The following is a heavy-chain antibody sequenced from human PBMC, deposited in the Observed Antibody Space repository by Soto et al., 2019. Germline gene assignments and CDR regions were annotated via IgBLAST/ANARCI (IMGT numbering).Heavy chain of an antibody. CDR1: GFTFSSYA. D-gene: IGHD3-22*01. CDR3: AKYQPMTQPRPYFDY. Sequence: EVQLLESGGDLIQPGGSLRLSCAASGFTFSSYAMSWVRQAPGKGLGWVSAISSSGGSTFYAASVKGRFTISRDNSRNTLYLQMNSLRAEDTAIYYCAKYQPMTQPRPYFDYWGQGTLVTVSS. V-gene: IGHV3-23*01. CDR2: ISSSGGST. J-gene: IGHJ4*02.